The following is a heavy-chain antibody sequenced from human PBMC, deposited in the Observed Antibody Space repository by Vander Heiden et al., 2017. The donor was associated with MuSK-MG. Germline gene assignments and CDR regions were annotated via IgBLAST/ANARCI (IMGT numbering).Heavy chain of an antibody. Sequence: QVQLVQSGAEVKKPGASVKVSCKASGYTFTSYGISWVRQAPGQGLEWMGWISAYNGDTNYAKKLQGRFTMTTDTSTSTAYRELRSLRSDETAVYYCAREGPRDCDWLLSPYFDYWGQGTLVTVSS. J-gene: IGHJ4*02. V-gene: IGHV1-18*01. CDR1: GYTFTSYG. CDR2: ISAYNGDT. D-gene: IGHD3-9*01. CDR3: AREGPRDCDWLLSPYFDY.